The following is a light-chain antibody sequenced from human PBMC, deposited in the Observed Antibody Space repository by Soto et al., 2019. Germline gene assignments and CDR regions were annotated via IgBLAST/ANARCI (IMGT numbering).Light chain of an antibody. CDR3: TSYTTTGTYV. J-gene: IGLJ1*01. CDR1: SSDLGDYNY. CDR2: DVS. V-gene: IGLV2-14*03. Sequence: QSALTQPASVSGSPGQSITISCTGASSDLGDYNYVSWYQQHPGKAPKLMIYDVSSRPSGVSDRFSGSKSGNTASLTISGLQAEDGADYYCTSYTTTGTYVFATGTKVTVL.